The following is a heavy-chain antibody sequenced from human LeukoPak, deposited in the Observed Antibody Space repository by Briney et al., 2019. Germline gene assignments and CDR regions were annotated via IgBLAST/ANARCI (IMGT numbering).Heavy chain of an antibody. Sequence: SVPLSLLCTVSVGLLSITTYFCLCIRQPPGQGLERLGSIYYSRSNYYSPSLESRITMSMDTSKNQFYLQLTSVTATDMAVYYCATTERRDFSTGYWGQGSLVTVSS. J-gene: IGHJ4*02. V-gene: IGHV4-39*01. D-gene: IGHD2/OR15-2a*01. CDR3: ATTERRDFSTGY. CDR2: IYYSRSN. CDR1: VGLLSITTYF.